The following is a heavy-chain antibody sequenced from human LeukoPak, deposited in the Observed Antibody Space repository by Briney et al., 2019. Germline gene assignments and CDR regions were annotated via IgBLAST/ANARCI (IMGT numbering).Heavy chain of an antibody. CDR3: ARGSAFDI. D-gene: IGHD6-6*01. J-gene: IGHJ3*02. CDR1: GDSVSSNSAA. Sequence: SQTLSLTCATSGDSVSSNSAAWNWIRQSPSSGLEWLGRTYYRSRWFNDYALSVKSRITINADTSKNQFSLHLNSVTPEDTAVYFCARGSAFDIWGQGTMVTVSS. V-gene: IGHV6-1*01. CDR2: TYYRSRWFN.